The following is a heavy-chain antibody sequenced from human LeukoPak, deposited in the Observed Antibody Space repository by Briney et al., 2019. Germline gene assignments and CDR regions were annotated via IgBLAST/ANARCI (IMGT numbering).Heavy chain of an antibody. J-gene: IGHJ6*03. D-gene: IGHD6-13*01. V-gene: IGHV1-18*01. CDR2: ISGDTGNT. Sequence: ASVKVSCKASGYTFTRFGISWVRQAPGQGLEWMGWISGDTGNTDYAQNLQGRVTMTTNTSTSTAYMELRSLRSDDTAVYYCAXXXXIAADYYYYYMDVWGKGTTVTISS. CDR1: GYTFTRFG. CDR3: AXXXXIAADYYYYYMDV.